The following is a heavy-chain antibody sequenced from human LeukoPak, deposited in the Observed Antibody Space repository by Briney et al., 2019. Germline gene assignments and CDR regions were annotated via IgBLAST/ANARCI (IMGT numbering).Heavy chain of an antibody. V-gene: IGHV3-66*02. Sequence: GGSLRLXCAASGFTVSSNYTSWVRQAPGKGLEWVSVIYSGGSTYYADSVKGRFTISRDNSKNTLYLQMNSLRAEDTAVYYCARAPFDAFDIWGQGTMVTVSS. CDR2: IYSGGST. CDR1: GFTVSSNY. CDR3: ARAPFDAFDI. J-gene: IGHJ3*02.